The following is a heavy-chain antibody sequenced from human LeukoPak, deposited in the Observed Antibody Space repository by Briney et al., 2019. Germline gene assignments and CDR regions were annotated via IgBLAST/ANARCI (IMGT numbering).Heavy chain of an antibody. Sequence: ASVKVSCKASGYTFTSYDINWVRQAPGQGLEWMGGIIPIFGTANYAQKFQGRVTITTDESTSTAYMELSSLRSEDTAVYYCAGGIAAAGTGYYYYMDVWGKGTTVTVSS. CDR3: AGGIAAAGTGYYYYMDV. D-gene: IGHD6-13*01. J-gene: IGHJ6*03. CDR1: GYTFTSYD. CDR2: IIPIFGTA. V-gene: IGHV1-69*05.